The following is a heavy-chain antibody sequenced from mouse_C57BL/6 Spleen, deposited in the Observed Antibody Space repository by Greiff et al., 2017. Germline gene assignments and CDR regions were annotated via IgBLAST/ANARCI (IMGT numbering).Heavy chain of an antibody. D-gene: IGHD6-1*01. CDR1: GFTFSSYA. J-gene: IGHJ2*01. V-gene: IGHV5-4*01. Sequence: EVQVVESGGGLVKPGGSLKLSCAASGFTFSSYAMSWVRQTPEKRLEWVATISDGGSYTYYPDNVKGRFTISRDNAKNNLYLQMSHLKSEDTAMYYCARDRLQDFWGQGTTLTVSS. CDR2: ISDGGSYT. CDR3: ARDRLQDF.